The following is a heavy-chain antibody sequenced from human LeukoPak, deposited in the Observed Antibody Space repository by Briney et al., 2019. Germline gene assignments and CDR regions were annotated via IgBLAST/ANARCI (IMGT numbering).Heavy chain of an antibody. D-gene: IGHD3-16*01. Sequence: GGSLRLSCAASGFTFSSYSMNWVRQAPGKGLEWVAVISYDGSNKYYADSVKGRFTISRDNSKNTLYLQMNSLRAEDTAVYYCATSFGGVTGYFDYWGQGTLVTVSS. J-gene: IGHJ4*02. V-gene: IGHV3-30*03. CDR2: ISYDGSNK. CDR3: ATSFGGVTGYFDY. CDR1: GFTFSSYS.